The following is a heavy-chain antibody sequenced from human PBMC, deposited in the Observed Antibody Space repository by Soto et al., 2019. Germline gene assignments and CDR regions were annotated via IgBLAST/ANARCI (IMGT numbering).Heavy chain of an antibody. CDR3: ARAHGSTMVRGAPGV. J-gene: IGHJ6*02. V-gene: IGHV1-2*04. CDR1: GYTFTGYY. Sequence: GASVKVSCKASGYTFTGYYMHWVRQAPGQGLEWMGWINPNSGGTNYAQKFQGWVTMTRDTSISTAYKELSRLRSDDTAVYYCARAHGSTMVRGAPGVWGQGTTVTVSS. CDR2: INPNSGGT. D-gene: IGHD3-10*01.